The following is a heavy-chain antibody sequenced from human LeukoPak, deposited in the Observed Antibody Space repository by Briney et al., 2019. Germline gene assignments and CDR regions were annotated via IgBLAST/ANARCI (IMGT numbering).Heavy chain of an antibody. CDR1: GYTFTSYY. Sequence: GASVKVSCKASGYTFTSYYMHWVRQAPGQGLEWVGRINPYGGNTGYAQKFQGRVTMTRDTSTKTLYMELSSLTSEDMAVYYCARGDGSSWAKEFDFWGQGTLVTVSS. CDR3: ARGDGSSWAKEFDF. D-gene: IGHD6-13*01. J-gene: IGHJ4*02. CDR2: INPYGGNT. V-gene: IGHV1-46*01.